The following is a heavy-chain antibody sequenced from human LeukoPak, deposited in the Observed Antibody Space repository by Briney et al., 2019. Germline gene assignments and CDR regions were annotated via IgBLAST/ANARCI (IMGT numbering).Heavy chain of an antibody. CDR1: GYTLTELS. Sequence: ASVKVSCKVSGYTLTELSMHWVRQAPGKGLEWMGGFDPEDGETIYAQKFQGRVTMTEDTSTDTAYMELSSLRSEDTAVYYCARDRSYSSNAAPDYYYYGLDVWGQGTTVTVSS. CDR3: ARDRSYSSNAAPDYYYYGLDV. D-gene: IGHD6-19*01. V-gene: IGHV1-24*01. J-gene: IGHJ6*02. CDR2: FDPEDGET.